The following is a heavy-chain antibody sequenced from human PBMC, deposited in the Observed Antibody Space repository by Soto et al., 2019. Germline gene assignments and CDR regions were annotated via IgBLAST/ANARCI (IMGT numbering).Heavy chain of an antibody. Sequence: SVKVSCKASGGTFSSYAISWVRQAPGQGLEWMGGIIPIFGTANYAQKFQGRVTITADKSTSTAYMELSSLRSEDTAVYYCARDHYDFWSGYPVGHNWFDPWGHGPLVPVSP. CDR1: GGTFSSYA. D-gene: IGHD3-3*01. J-gene: IGHJ5*02. CDR3: ARDHYDFWSGYPVGHNWFDP. V-gene: IGHV1-69*06. CDR2: IIPIFGTA.